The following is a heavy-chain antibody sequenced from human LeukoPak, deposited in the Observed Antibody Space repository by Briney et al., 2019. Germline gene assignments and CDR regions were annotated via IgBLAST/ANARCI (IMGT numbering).Heavy chain of an antibody. CDR1: GFNFNNAW. V-gene: IGHV3-15*01. J-gene: IGHJ4*02. CDR3: TTDGGRTPDY. CDR2: IKSKTDGGTT. Sequence: GGSLRLSCAASGFNFNNAWMSWVRQAPGKGLEWVGRIKSKTDGGTTDYAAPVKGRFTISRDDSKNRLYLQMNSLKIEDTAMYYCTTDGGRTPDYWGQGTLVTVSS. D-gene: IGHD3-16*01.